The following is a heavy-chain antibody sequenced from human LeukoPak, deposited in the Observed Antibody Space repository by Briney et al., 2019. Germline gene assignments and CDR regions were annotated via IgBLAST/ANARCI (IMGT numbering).Heavy chain of an antibody. V-gene: IGHV3-48*04. Sequence: GGSLRLSCAASGFTFSSYPMHWVRQVPGKGLEWISYLSTTSSNIYYADSVKGRFTISRDNAKNSLYLQMNSLRAEDTAVYYCARDQTPSYSGWYRWYFDLWGRGTLVTVSS. D-gene: IGHD6-19*01. CDR3: ARDQTPSYSGWYRWYFDL. CDR1: GFTFSSYP. CDR2: LSTTSSNI. J-gene: IGHJ2*01.